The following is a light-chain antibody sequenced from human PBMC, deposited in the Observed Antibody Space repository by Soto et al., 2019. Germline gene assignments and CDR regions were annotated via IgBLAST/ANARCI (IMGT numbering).Light chain of an antibody. CDR2: LGS. CDR1: QSLLHSNGYDY. V-gene: IGKV2-28*01. J-gene: IGKJ5*01. Sequence: DIVMTQSPLSLPVTPGEPASISCRSSQSLLHSNGYDYLDWYVEKPGQSPQLLIYLGSYRASGVPERFSGSGSGTDFPLTITNLQPEDFAMYYCQQSFGSPPITFGQGTRLDIK. CDR3: QQSFGSPPIT.